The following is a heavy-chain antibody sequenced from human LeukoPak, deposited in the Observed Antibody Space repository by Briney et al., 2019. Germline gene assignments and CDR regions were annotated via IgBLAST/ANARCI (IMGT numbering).Heavy chain of an antibody. J-gene: IGHJ4*02. D-gene: IGHD6-13*01. V-gene: IGHV1-8*01. CDR2: MNPNSGNT. CDR1: GYTFTSYD. CDR3: ARASIAAAGRDFDY. Sequence: ASVKVSCKASGYTFTSYDINWVRQATGQGLEWMGWMNPNSGNTGYAQKFQGRVTMTRNTSISTAYMELSSLRSEDTAVYYCARASIAAAGRDFDYWGQGTLVTVSS.